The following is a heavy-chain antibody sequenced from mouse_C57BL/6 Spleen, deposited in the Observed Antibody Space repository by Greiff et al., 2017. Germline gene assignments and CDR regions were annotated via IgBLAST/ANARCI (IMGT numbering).Heavy chain of an antibody. CDR2: IDPANGNT. D-gene: IGHD2-5*01. Sequence: VQLQQSVAELVRPGASVKLSCTASGFNIKNNYMHWVKQRPEQGLEWIGRIDPANGNTKYAPKFQGKATITADTSSNTAYLQLSSLTSEDTAIYYCARLDYSNDYFDYGGQGTTLTVSS. CDR3: ARLDYSNDYFDY. CDR1: GFNIKNNY. V-gene: IGHV14-3*01. J-gene: IGHJ2*01.